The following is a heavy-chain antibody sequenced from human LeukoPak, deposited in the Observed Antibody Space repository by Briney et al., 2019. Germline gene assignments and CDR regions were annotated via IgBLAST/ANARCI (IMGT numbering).Heavy chain of an antibody. Sequence: PGGSLRHSCAASEFTFDSYAMNWVRQAPGKGLESVSAISRSGANTYYTISVKGRFTISRDNSKSTLFLQMDSLRAEDTAIYYCAKTSVSSGWPELFDFWGQGTLVTVSS. J-gene: IGHJ4*02. CDR1: EFTFDSYA. D-gene: IGHD6-19*01. CDR3: AKTSVSSGWPELFDF. CDR2: ISRSGANT. V-gene: IGHV3-23*01.